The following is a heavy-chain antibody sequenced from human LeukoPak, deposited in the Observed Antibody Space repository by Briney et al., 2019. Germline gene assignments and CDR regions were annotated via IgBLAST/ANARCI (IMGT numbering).Heavy chain of an antibody. Sequence: SETLSLTCTVSGGSISSYYWGWIRQPPGKGPEWGGGIYYSGSTYYNPSLKSRVTISVDTSKNQFSLKLSSVTAADTAVYYCARETVWGSYRYPDAFDIWGQGRMVTVSS. J-gene: IGHJ3*02. V-gene: IGHV4-39*02. CDR2: IYYSGST. CDR1: GGSISSYY. D-gene: IGHD3-16*02. CDR3: ARETVWGSYRYPDAFDI.